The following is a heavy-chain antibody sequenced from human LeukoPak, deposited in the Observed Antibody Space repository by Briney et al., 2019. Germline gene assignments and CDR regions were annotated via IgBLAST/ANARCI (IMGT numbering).Heavy chain of an antibody. D-gene: IGHD1-26*01. CDR3: ARVGSGSYFLDGFDI. J-gene: IGHJ3*02. CDR1: GVTLSTYA. Sequence: PGGSLRLSCAASGVTLSTYAMSWARQAPGKGLEWVAVIWYDGSIKYYADSVKGRFTISRDNPKNTLYLQMNSLRAEDTAVYYCARVGSGSYFLDGFDIWGQGTMVTVSS. V-gene: IGHV3-33*08. CDR2: IWYDGSIK.